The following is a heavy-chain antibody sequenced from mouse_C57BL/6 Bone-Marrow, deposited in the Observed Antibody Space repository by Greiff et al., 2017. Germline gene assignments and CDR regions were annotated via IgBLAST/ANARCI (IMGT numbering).Heavy chain of an antibody. CDR1: GYTFTSYG. D-gene: IGHD1-1*01. Sequence: VQLQQSGAELARPGASVKLSCKASGYTFTSYGISWVKQRPGQGLEWIGEIDPSDIYTNYNQKFKGKATLTVDPSSSTAYMQLSSLTSEDSAVYYCAKSPVITTGPYCDDWGQGTTLTVSS. J-gene: IGHJ2*01. CDR2: IDPSDIYT. V-gene: IGHV1-50*01. CDR3: AKSPVITTGPYCDD.